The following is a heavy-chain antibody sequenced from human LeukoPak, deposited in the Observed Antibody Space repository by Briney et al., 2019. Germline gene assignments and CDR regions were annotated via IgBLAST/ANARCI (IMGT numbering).Heavy chain of an antibody. Sequence: SETLSLTCAVYGGSFSGYYWSWIRQPPGKGLEWIGEINHSGSTNYNPSLKSRVTISVDTSKNQFSLKLSSVTAADTAVYYCAREVFPMVRDPSPRPMYYFDYWGQGTLVTVSS. J-gene: IGHJ4*02. D-gene: IGHD3-10*01. CDR1: GGSFSGYY. V-gene: IGHV4-34*01. CDR3: AREVFPMVRDPSPRPMYYFDY. CDR2: INHSGST.